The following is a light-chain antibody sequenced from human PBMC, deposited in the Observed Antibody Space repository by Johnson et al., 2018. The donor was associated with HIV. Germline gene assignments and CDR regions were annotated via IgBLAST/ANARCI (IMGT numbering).Light chain of an antibody. V-gene: IGLV1-51*02. CDR3: GTWDSSLGV. Sequence: QSVLTQPPSVSAAPGQKVTISCSGSSSNIGNNYVSWYQQLQGTAPKLLIYENNKRPSGIPDRFSGSKSGTSATLGITGLQTGDEADYYCGTWDSSLGVFGTVTKVTVL. CDR1: SSNIGNNY. J-gene: IGLJ1*01. CDR2: ENN.